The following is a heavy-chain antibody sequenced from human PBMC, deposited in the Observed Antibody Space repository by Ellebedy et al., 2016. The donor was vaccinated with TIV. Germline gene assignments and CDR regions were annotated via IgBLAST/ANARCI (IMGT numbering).Heavy chain of an antibody. Sequence: PGGSLRLSCAASGFTFSNYAMHRVRQAPDKGLEYVSAINDNGGSTYYADSVKGRFTISRDNSKNMLYLQMGSLRAEDMAVYYCARAREGIWYFDLWGRGTLVTVSS. CDR2: INDNGGST. V-gene: IGHV3-64*02. D-gene: IGHD1-26*01. J-gene: IGHJ2*01. CDR3: ARAREGIWYFDL. CDR1: GFTFSNYA.